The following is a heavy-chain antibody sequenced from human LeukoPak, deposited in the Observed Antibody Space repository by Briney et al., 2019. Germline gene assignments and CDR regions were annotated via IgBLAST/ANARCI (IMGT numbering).Heavy chain of an antibody. CDR1: GFTFSDYY. CDR3: ARVRVSYSSDY. CDR2: ISSRGGTTI. D-gene: IGHD1-26*01. Sequence: GGSLRLSCAASGFTFSDYYMSWIRQAPGKGLEWISYISSRGGTTIYYADSVKGRFTISRDNAKSSLYLQMNSLRAEDTAVYYCARVRVSYSSDYWGQGTLVTVSS. V-gene: IGHV3-11*04. J-gene: IGHJ4*02.